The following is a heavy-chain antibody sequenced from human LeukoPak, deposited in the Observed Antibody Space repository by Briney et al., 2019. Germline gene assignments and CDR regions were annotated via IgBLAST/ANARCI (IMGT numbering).Heavy chain of an antibody. CDR3: AREPPDLPFPYFDY. CDR2: ISAYNGNT. J-gene: IGHJ4*02. V-gene: IGHV1-18*01. CDR1: GYTFTSYG. Sequence: GASVTVSCKASGYTFTSYGISWVRQAPGQGLEWMGWISAYNGNTNYAQKLQGRVTMTTDTSTSTAYMELRSLRSDDTAVYYCAREPPDLPFPYFDYWGQGTLVTVSS.